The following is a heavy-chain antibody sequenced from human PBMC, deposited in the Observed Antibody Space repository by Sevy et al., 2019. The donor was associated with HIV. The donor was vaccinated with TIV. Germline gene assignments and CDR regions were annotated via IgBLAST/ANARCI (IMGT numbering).Heavy chain of an antibody. V-gene: IGHV3-30-3*01. CDR2: ISYDGSNK. CDR3: ARDGQPLSPYYYYYMDV. J-gene: IGHJ6*03. Sequence: GGSLRLSCAASGFTFSSYAMHWVRQAPGKGLEWVAVISYDGSNKYYADSVKGRFTISRDNSKNTLYLQMNSLRAEDTAVYYCARDGQPLSPYYYYYMDVWGKGTTVTVSS. CDR1: GFTFSSYA.